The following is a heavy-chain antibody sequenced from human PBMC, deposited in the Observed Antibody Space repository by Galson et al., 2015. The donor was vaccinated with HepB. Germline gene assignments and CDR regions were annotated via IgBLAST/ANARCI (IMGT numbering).Heavy chain of an antibody. CDR3: ALRGVLHYYGSGSLDY. D-gene: IGHD3-10*01. Sequence: SLRLSCAASGFTFSTYWMHWVRQAPGKGLVWVSRLNSDGSSTAYADSVKGRFTISRDNAKNTVYLQMNSLRAADTAVYYCALRGVLHYYGSGSLDYWGQGTLVTVSS. CDR1: GFTFSTYW. V-gene: IGHV3-74*01. J-gene: IGHJ4*02. CDR2: LNSDGSST.